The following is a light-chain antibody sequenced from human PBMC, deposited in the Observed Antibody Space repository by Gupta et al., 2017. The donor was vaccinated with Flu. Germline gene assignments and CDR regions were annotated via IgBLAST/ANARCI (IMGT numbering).Light chain of an antibody. J-gene: IGKJ2*01. CDR2: RAS. CDR1: QGVGSY. CDR3: QQCYESPQT. Sequence: DRVTRTCRANQGVGSYLNWYQQKPGKSPNRLIYRASSLQAGVSSRFSGSGSGTDFTLKISSLEPEDVANYYCQQCYESPQTFGQGTKLEIK. V-gene: IGKV1-39*01.